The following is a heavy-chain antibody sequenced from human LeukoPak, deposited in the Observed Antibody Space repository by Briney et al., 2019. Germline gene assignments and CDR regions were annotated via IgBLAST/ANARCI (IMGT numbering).Heavy chain of an antibody. V-gene: IGHV3-23*01. J-gene: IGHJ4*02. CDR3: AKGPPNRITMIVVID. CDR2: ISGSGGST. Sequence: TGGSLTLSCAASGFTFSSYAMSWVRQAPGKGLEWVSAISGSGGSTYYADSVKGRFTISRDNSKNTLYLQMNSLRAEDTAVYYCAKGPPNRITMIVVIDWGQGTLVTVSS. CDR1: GFTFSSYA. D-gene: IGHD3-22*01.